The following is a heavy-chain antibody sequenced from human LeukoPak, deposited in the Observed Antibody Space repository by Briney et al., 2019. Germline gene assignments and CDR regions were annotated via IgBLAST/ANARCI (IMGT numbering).Heavy chain of an antibody. CDR2: IYSGGST. CDR1: GFSVSSNY. Sequence: GGSLRLSCAASGFSVSSNYMSWVRQAPGKGLECVSVIYSGGSTYYTDSVKGRFTISRDNSKNTLYLQMNSLRAEDTAVYYCARKTDSSGSGDYWGQGTLVTVSS. V-gene: IGHV3-53*01. D-gene: IGHD3-22*01. CDR3: ARKTDSSGSGDY. J-gene: IGHJ4*02.